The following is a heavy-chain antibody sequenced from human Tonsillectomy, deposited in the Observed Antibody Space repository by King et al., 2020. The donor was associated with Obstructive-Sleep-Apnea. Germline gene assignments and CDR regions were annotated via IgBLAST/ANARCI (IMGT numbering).Heavy chain of an antibody. CDR1: GGSISGYY. V-gene: IGHV4-59*08. D-gene: IGHD2-2*01. CDR3: ARQRDQPLVSYFDY. CDR2: IHYSGST. J-gene: IGHJ4*02. Sequence: QLQESGPGLVKPSETLSLTCTVSGGSISGYYWTWIRQPPGRGLAWIGYIHYSGSTTYNFSLKSRVTISVDTSKNQFSLKLTSVTAADTAVYYCARQRDQPLVSYFDYWGQGTLVTVSS.